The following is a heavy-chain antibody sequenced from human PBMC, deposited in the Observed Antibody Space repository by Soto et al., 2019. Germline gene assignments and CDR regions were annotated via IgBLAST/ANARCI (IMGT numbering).Heavy chain of an antibody. CDR3: ARDLLYCSGGSCYYGTNWFDP. D-gene: IGHD2-15*01. CDR1: GYTFTSYG. J-gene: IGHJ5*02. V-gene: IGHV1-18*01. Sequence: VASVKVSCKASGYTFTSYGISWVRQAPGQGLEWMGWISAYNGNTNYAQKLQGRVTMTTDTSTSTAYMELRSLRSDDTAVYYCARDLLYCSGGSCYYGTNWFDPWGQGTLVTVSS. CDR2: ISAYNGNT.